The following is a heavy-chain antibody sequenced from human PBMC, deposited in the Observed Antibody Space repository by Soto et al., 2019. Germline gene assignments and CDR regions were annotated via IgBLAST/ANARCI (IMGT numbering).Heavy chain of an antibody. V-gene: IGHV1-8*01. Sequence: ASVKVSCKASGYTFTSYDINWVRQATGQGLEWMGWMNPNSGNTDYAQKFQGRVTMTRNTSISTAYMELGSLRSEETAVYYCAGSYSYPTQNYYYYYYYMDVWGKGTTVTVSS. CDR3: AGSYSYPTQNYYYYYYYMDV. CDR1: GYTFTSYD. J-gene: IGHJ6*03. D-gene: IGHD3-10*01. CDR2: MNPNSGNT.